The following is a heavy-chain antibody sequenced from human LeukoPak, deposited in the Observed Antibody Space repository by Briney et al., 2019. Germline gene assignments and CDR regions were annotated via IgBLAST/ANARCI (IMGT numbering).Heavy chain of an antibody. J-gene: IGHJ4*02. Sequence: SQTLSLTCTVSGGSIRSGGYYWSWIRQPPGKGLEWIGYIYYSGSTYYNPSLKSRVTISVDRSKNQFSLTLSSVTAADTAIYYCARDGILVAGTPFDNWGQGILVTVSS. D-gene: IGHD6-19*01. CDR2: IYYSGST. CDR1: GGSIRSGGYY. V-gene: IGHV4-30-2*01. CDR3: ARDGILVAGTPFDN.